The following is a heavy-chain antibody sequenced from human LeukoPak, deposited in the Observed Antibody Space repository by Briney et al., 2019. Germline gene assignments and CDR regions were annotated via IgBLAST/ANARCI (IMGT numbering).Heavy chain of an antibody. Sequence: PGGSLRLSCAASGFTVSSNYMSWARQAPGKGLEWVSGISWNSGSIGYADSVKGRFTISRDNAKNSLYLQMNSLSAEDTAVYYCATASYGSGRQDDHWGQGTLVTVSS. V-gene: IGHV3-48*04. D-gene: IGHD3-10*01. CDR3: ATASYGSGRQDDH. J-gene: IGHJ4*02. CDR1: GFTVSSNY. CDR2: ISWNSGSI.